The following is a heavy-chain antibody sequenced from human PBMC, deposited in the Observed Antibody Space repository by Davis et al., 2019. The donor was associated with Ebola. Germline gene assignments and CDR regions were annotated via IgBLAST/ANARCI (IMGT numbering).Heavy chain of an antibody. V-gene: IGHV4-34*01. D-gene: IGHD2-15*01. Sequence: PGGSLRLSCAVYGGSFSGYYWSWIRQPPGKGLEWIGEINHSGSTNYNPSLKSRVTISVDTSKNQFSLKLSSVTAADTAVYYCARGLGVGRRVYYYYYGMDVWGQGTTVTVSS. J-gene: IGHJ6*02. CDR1: GGSFSGYY. CDR2: INHSGST. CDR3: ARGLGVGRRVYYYYYGMDV.